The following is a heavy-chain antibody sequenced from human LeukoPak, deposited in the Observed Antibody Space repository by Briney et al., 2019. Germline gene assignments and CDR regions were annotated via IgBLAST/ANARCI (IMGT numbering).Heavy chain of an antibody. J-gene: IGHJ6*03. CDR2: IYFTGRT. CDR1: GGSISNYF. Sequence: PSETLSLTCTVSGGSISNYFWSWIRQPPGKGLEWIGYIYFTGRTNCNPSLKSRVTTSIDTSENQFSLQLTSVTAADTAVYYCARAVGSVGSLLGYYYYYMDVWGRGTTVTVSS. CDR3: ARAVGSVGSLLGYYYYYMDV. V-gene: IGHV4-59*01. D-gene: IGHD1-26*01.